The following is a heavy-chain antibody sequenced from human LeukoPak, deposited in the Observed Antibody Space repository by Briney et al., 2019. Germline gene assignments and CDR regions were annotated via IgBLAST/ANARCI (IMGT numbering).Heavy chain of an antibody. V-gene: IGHV4-34*01. CDR3: ARRGYSYGV. Sequence: SETLSLTCAVYGGSFSGYYWSWIRQPPGKGLEWIGEINHSGSTNYNPSLKSRVIISVDTSKNQFSLRLSSVTAADTAVYYCARRGYSYGVWGQGTLVTVSS. D-gene: IGHD5-18*01. CDR1: GGSFSGYY. J-gene: IGHJ4*02. CDR2: INHSGST.